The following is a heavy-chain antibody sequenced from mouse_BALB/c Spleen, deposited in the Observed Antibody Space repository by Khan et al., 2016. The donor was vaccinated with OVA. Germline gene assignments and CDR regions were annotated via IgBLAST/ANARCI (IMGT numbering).Heavy chain of an antibody. V-gene: IGHV1-20*02. CDR3: ARIYGSDFDY. CDR2: INPHIGET. Sequence: IQLVQSGPELVKPGASVKISCKASGYSFTGYFMNWVMQSHGKSLEWIGRINPHIGETFYNQKFKGKATLTVDESSSTAHMVLRSLASEDSAVYYCARIYGSDFDYWGQGTTLTVSS. D-gene: IGHD1-1*01. CDR1: GYSFTGYF. J-gene: IGHJ2*01.